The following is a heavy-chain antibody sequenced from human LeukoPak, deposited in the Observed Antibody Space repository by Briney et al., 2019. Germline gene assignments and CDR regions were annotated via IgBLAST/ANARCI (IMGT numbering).Heavy chain of an antibody. CDR3: AIAAAGTSAFDI. CDR2: ISGSGGGT. Sequence: GGSLRLSCAASGFTFSSYAMSWVRQAPGKGLEWVSAISGSGGGTYYADSVKGRFTISRDNSKNTLYLQMNSLRAEDTAVYYCAIAAAGTSAFDIWGQGTMVTVSS. V-gene: IGHV3-23*01. D-gene: IGHD6-13*01. J-gene: IGHJ3*02. CDR1: GFTFSSYA.